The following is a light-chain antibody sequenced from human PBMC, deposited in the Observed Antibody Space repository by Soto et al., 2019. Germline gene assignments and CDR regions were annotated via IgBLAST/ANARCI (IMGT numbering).Light chain of an antibody. Sequence: QSVLTQPRSVSGSPGQSVTISCTGTSSDVGGYNYVSWYQQHPGKAPKLMIYDVNKRPSGVPDRFSGSESGNTASLTISGLQAEDEADYYCCSYAGSYTFVFGTGTKLTVL. CDR3: CSYAGSYTFV. V-gene: IGLV2-11*01. J-gene: IGLJ1*01. CDR2: DVN. CDR1: SSDVGGYNY.